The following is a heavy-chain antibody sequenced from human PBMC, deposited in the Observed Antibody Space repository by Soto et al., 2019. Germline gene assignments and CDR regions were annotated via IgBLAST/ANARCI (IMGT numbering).Heavy chain of an antibody. CDR1: GGSISANY. J-gene: IGHJ4*02. CDR3: ARDDQSCHYGTCSWHFNY. V-gene: IGHV4-59*01. CDR2: VYYSGST. D-gene: IGHD2-15*01. Sequence: PSETLSLTCTVSGGSISANYWSWIRQSPGKGLEWIGYVYYSGSTVYNPSLKSRVPISADTSKNQFSLRLSSVTAADTAVYYCARDDQSCHYGTCSWHFNYWGQGALVTVSS.